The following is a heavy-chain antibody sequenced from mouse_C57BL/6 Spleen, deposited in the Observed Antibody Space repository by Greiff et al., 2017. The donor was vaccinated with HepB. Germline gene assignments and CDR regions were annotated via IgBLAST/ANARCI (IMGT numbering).Heavy chain of an antibody. CDR2: IYPGSGNT. V-gene: IGHV1-76*01. J-gene: IGHJ1*03. D-gene: IGHD1-1*01. CDR1: GYTFTDYY. CDR3: ARETYYYGSSYGYFDV. Sequence: QVQLQQSGAELVRPGASVKLSCKASGYTFTDYYINWVKQRPGQGLEWIARIYPGSGNTYYNEKFKGKATLTAEKSSSTAYMQRSSLTSEDSAVYFCARETYYYGSSYGYFDVWGTGTTVTVSS.